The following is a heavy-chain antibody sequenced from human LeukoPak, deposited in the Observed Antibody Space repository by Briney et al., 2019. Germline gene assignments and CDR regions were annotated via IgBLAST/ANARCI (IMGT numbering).Heavy chain of an antibody. Sequence: PSETLSLTCTVSGDSINNNNYYWSWIRQPPGKGLEWIGYIYYSGSTNYNPSLKSRVTISVDTSKNQFSLKLSSVTAADTAVYYCARDRSADYDFWSGWNPFDIWGQGTMVTVSS. V-gene: IGHV4-61*01. D-gene: IGHD3-3*01. CDR2: IYYSGST. J-gene: IGHJ3*02. CDR3: ARDRSADYDFWSGWNPFDI. CDR1: GDSINNNNYY.